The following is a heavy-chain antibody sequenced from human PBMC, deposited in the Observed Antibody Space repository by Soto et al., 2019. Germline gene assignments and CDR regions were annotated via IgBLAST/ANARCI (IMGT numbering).Heavy chain of an antibody. V-gene: IGHV4-59*01. CDR1: GGSFRNYF. J-gene: IGHJ6*02. D-gene: IGHD3-10*01. Sequence: QVQLQESGPGLVKPSETLSLTCTVSGGSFRNYFWSWIRQPPGKGLEWIGYIYYSGSTNYNPSLKSRVTILIDTSNNQFSLKLNSVTAADTAVYYCARGCGGACGDLYVGGMDVWGQGTAVTVSS. CDR3: ARGCGGACGDLYVGGMDV. CDR2: IYYSGST.